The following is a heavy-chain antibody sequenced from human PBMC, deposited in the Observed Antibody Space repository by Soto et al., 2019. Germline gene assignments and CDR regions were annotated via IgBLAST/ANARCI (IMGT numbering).Heavy chain of an antibody. V-gene: IGHV3-7*03. Sequence: GGSLRLSCAASGFTFSSYWMSWVRQAPGKGLEWVANIKQDGSEKYYVDSVKGRFTISRDNAKNSLYLQMNSRSAADTAVYYFARDGGEILTLGGAFDIWGQGTMVTASS. J-gene: IGHJ3*02. CDR1: GFTFSSYW. D-gene: IGHD3-9*01. CDR3: ARDGGEILTLGGAFDI. CDR2: IKQDGSEK.